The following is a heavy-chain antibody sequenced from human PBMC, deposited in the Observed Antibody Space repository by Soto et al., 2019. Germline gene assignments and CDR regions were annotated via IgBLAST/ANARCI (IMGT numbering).Heavy chain of an antibody. Sequence: GASVKVSCKASGYTFTGYYMHWVRQAPGQGLEWMGWINPNSGGTNYAQKFQGWVTMTRDTSISTAYMELSRLRSDDTAVYYCARARQWLSHDAFAIWGQGTMVTVSS. J-gene: IGHJ3*02. V-gene: IGHV1-2*04. D-gene: IGHD6-19*01. CDR1: GYTFTGYY. CDR3: ARARQWLSHDAFAI. CDR2: INPNSGGT.